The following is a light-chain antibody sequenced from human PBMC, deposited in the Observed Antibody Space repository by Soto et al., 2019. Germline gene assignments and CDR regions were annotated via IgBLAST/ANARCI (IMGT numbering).Light chain of an antibody. Sequence: QSLLTQPASVSASPGQSITISCTGTSSDVGGYRYVSWYQQFPDKAPKLMIYEVSNRPSGVSSRFSGSKSGNTASLTISGLQAEDEADYYCSSYTSSVPLVVFVGGTMVTVL. CDR3: SSYTSSVPLVV. CDR2: EVS. CDR1: SSDVGGYRY. J-gene: IGLJ2*01. V-gene: IGLV2-14*01.